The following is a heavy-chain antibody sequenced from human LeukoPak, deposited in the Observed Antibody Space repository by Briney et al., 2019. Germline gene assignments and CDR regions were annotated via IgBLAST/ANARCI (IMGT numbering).Heavy chain of an antibody. CDR2: ISYDGNNI. J-gene: IGHJ4*02. CDR1: GFTFSNYG. Sequence: PGRSLRLSCAASGFTFSNYGMHWVRQAPGKGLEWVSVISYDGNNIDYADSVKGRFTISRDNSKSTVYLQMNSLRAEDTAVYYCARVGMVRGPPVEDYFDYWGQGTLVTVSS. CDR3: ARVGMVRGPPVEDYFDY. D-gene: IGHD3-10*01. V-gene: IGHV3-30*03.